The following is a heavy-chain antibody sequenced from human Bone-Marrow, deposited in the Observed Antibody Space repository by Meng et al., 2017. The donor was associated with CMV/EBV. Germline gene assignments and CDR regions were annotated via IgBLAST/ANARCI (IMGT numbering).Heavy chain of an antibody. CDR1: GFTFSSYS. D-gene: IGHD2-2*01. CDR2: ISSSSSYI. V-gene: IGHV3-21*01. Sequence: GESLKISCAASGFTFSSYSMNWVRQAPGKGLEWVSSISSSSSYIYYADSVKGRFTISRDNAKNSLCLQMNSLRAEDTAVYYCARECSTSCYFLDACDIWGQGTLVAVSS. J-gene: IGHJ4*02. CDR3: ARECSTSCYFLDACDI.